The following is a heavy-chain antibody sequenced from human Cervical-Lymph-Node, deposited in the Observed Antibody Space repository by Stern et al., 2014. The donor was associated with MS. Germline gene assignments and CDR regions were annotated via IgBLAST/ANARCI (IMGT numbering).Heavy chain of an antibody. J-gene: IGHJ3*02. CDR2: IYHSAST. V-gene: IGHV4-30-2*01. D-gene: IGHD4-17*01. Sequence: QVQLQESGSGLVKPSQTLSLTCAVSGGSISSGGYSWSWIRQPPGKGLEWIGYIYHSASTYYKPSLKSLVTLSVDRFKNQFSMKLSSVTAADTAVYYCARSSVTTPNAFDIWGQGTMVTVSS. CDR1: GGSISSGGYS. CDR3: ARSSVTTPNAFDI.